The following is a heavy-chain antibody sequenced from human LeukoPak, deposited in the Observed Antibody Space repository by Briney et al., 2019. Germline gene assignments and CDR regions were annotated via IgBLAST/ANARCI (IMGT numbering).Heavy chain of an antibody. CDR3: ARDRVEYYYDSSGYVTAYYYYGMDV. Sequence: ASVKVSCKASGYTFTSYGISWVRQAPGQGLEWMGWISAYNGNTNYAQKLQGRVTMTTDTSTSTAYMELRSLRSDDTAVYYCARDRVEYYYDSSGYVTAYYYYGMDVWGQGTTVTVSS. CDR2: ISAYNGNT. J-gene: IGHJ6*02. CDR1: GYTFTSYG. V-gene: IGHV1-18*01. D-gene: IGHD3-22*01.